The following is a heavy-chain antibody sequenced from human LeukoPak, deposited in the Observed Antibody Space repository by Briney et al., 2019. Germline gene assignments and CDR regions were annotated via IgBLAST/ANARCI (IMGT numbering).Heavy chain of an antibody. J-gene: IGHJ5*02. D-gene: IGHD2-2*01. CDR1: GFSFSSYA. V-gene: IGHV3-23*01. CDR3: AKSPEGYCSSTSCYRQWFDP. Sequence: GGSLRLSCAASGFSFSSYAMSWVRQAPGEGLDWVSAISGSGGSTSYADSVKGRFTISRDNSKNSLYLQMNSLRAEDTAVYYCAKSPEGYCSSTSCYRQWFDPWGQGTLVTVSS. CDR2: ISGSGGST.